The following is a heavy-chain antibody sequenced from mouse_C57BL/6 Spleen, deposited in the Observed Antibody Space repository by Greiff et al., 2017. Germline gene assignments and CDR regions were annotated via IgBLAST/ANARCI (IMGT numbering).Heavy chain of an antibody. CDR2: IYPGSGST. V-gene: IGHV1-55*01. J-gene: IGHJ2*01. Sequence: VQLQQPGAELVKPGASVKMSCKASGYTFTSYWIHWVKQRPGQGLEWIGEIYPGSGSTNYNEKFKSKATLTVDTSTSTAYMQLSSLTSEDSAVYYCARAGYPPFDYWGQGTTLTVSS. CDR1: GYTFTSYW. CDR3: ARAGYPPFDY. D-gene: IGHD2-2*01.